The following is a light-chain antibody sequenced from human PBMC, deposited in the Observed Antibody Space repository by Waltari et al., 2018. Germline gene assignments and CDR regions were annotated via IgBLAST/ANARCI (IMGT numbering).Light chain of an antibody. CDR1: SGSRNYA. CDR3: QTWGAGIVV. CDR2: VNADGSE. J-gene: IGLJ2*01. Sequence: QLVLTQSPSASASLGAPVTLPCTLSSGSRNYALAWHHQQSEKGPRFLMKVNADGSEKKGDGIPDRFSGSSSGAERCLTISSLQSEDEADYYCQTWGAGIVVFGGGTTLTVL. V-gene: IGLV4-69*01.